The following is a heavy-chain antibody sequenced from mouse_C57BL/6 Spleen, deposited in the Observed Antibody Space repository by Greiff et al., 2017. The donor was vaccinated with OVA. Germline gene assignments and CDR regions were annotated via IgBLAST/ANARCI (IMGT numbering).Heavy chain of an antibody. CDR1: GFTFSDYG. Sequence: EVQLMESGGGLVKPGGSLKLSCAASGFTFSDYGMHWVRQAPEKGLEWVAYISSGSSTIYYADTVKGRFTISRDNAKNTLFLQMTSLRSEDTAMYYCAGGDYDGAWFAYWGQGTLVTVSA. J-gene: IGHJ3*01. V-gene: IGHV5-17*01. D-gene: IGHD2-4*01. CDR3: AGGDYDGAWFAY. CDR2: ISSGSSTI.